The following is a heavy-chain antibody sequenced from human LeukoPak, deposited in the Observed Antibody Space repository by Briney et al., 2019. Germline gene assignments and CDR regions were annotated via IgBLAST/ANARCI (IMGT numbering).Heavy chain of an antibody. CDR1: GGSISSSSYY. D-gene: IGHD6-13*01. CDR3: ARVPRMIGAAGTYWYFDL. J-gene: IGHJ2*01. CDR2: IYYSGST. V-gene: IGHV4-39*07. Sequence: PSETLSLTCTVSGGSISSSSYYWGWIRQPPGKGLEWIGSIYYSGSTYYNPSLKSRVTISVDTSKNQFSLKLSSVTAADTAVYYCARVPRMIGAAGTYWYFDLWGRGTLVTVSS.